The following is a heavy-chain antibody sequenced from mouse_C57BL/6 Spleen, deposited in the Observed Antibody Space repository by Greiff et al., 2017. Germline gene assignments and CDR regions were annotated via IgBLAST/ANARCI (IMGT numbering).Heavy chain of an antibody. CDR2: ISSGSSTI. CDR3: AREYYYGRGYAMDY. J-gene: IGHJ4*01. Sequence: EVKLVESGGGLVKPGGSLKLSCAASGFTFSDYGMHWVRQAPEKGLEWVAYISSGSSTIYYADTVKGRFTISRDNAKNTLFLQMTSLRSEDTAMYYCAREYYYGRGYAMDYWGQGTSVTVSS. D-gene: IGHD1-1*01. CDR1: GFTFSDYG. V-gene: IGHV5-17*01.